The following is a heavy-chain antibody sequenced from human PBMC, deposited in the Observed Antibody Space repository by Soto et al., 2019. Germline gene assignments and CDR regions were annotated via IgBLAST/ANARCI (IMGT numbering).Heavy chain of an antibody. V-gene: IGHV4-39*01. CDR3: ASHRGYIGYDRDAPNRFDP. D-gene: IGHD5-12*01. Sequence: QLQLQESGPGLVKPSETLSLTCTVSGGSISSSSYYWGWIRQPPGKGLEWIGSIYYSGSTYYNPSRPGRGPISVDASTHQFPLKLSSVTAADTAVYYCASHRGYIGYDRDAPNRFDPWGQGTLVSVSS. J-gene: IGHJ5*02. CDR1: GGSISSSSYY. CDR2: IYYSGST.